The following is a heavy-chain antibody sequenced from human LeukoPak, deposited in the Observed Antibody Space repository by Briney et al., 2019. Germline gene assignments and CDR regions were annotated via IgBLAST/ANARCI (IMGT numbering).Heavy chain of an antibody. J-gene: IGHJ4*02. Sequence: PGGSLRLSCAASGFTFSDYYMSWIRQAPGKGLEWVSYISSSGSTICYADSVKGRFTISRDNAKNSLYLQMNSLRTEDTAVYYCARDFYGDNPPDYWGQGTLVTVSS. V-gene: IGHV3-11*01. CDR3: ARDFYGDNPPDY. CDR1: GFTFSDYY. CDR2: ISSSGSTI. D-gene: IGHD4-23*01.